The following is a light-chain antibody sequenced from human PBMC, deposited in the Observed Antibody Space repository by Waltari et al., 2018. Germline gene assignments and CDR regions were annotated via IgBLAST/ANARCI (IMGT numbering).Light chain of an antibody. V-gene: IGLV2-23*02. Sequence: QSGLPQPASVSGSPGQSIPISCTGTSSDVGNSNLFSGYQQYPGKAPKLMVYEVTKRTSGVSDRFSGSKSGNTASLTISGLQSEDEADYYCCSYAGLGIYVFGTGTKVTVL. CDR3: CSYAGLGIYV. J-gene: IGLJ1*01. CDR2: EVT. CDR1: SSDVGNSNL.